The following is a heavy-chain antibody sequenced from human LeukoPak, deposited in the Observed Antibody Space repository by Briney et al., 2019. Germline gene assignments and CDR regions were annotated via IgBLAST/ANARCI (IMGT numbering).Heavy chain of an antibody. CDR1: GFTFSSYA. D-gene: IGHD1-26*01. CDR2: ISSSGGST. J-gene: IGHJ4*02. Sequence: GGSLRLSCAASGFTFSSYAMSWVRQAPGKGLEWVSAISSSGGSTYYADSVKGRFTISRDNSKNTLYLQMNSLRAEDTAVYYCAKDVNSGSYFDYWGQGTLVTVSS. CDR3: AKDVNSGSYFDY. V-gene: IGHV3-23*01.